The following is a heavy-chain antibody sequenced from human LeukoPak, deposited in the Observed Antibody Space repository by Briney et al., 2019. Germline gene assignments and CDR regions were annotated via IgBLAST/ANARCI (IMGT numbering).Heavy chain of an antibody. D-gene: IGHD2-21*02. V-gene: IGHV4-39*07. J-gene: IGHJ4*02. CDR2: IYHGGIT. CDR3: ARGLSNTYDPVTGSPLYFFDN. CDR1: GGSIRSNSYY. Sequence: SETLSLTCTVSGGSIRSNSYYWAWVRQPPGKGLEWIGTIYHGGITSYNPSLKIRITFSRDTSKNQFSLTLSSVTVADTAVYFCARGLSNTYDPVTGSPLYFFDNWGQGTLVTVSS.